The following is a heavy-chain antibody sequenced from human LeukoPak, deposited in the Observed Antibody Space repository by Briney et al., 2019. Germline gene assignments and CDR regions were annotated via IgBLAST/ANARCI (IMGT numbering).Heavy chain of an antibody. CDR2: ISAYNGNT. V-gene: IGHV1-18*01. CDR1: GYTFTSYG. CDR3: ARSGYVVRGVIAIMDV. Sequence: ASVKVSCKASGYTFTSYGISWVRQAPGQGLERMGWISAYNGNTNYAQKLQGRVTMTTDTSTSTAYMELRSLRSDDTAVYYCARSGYVVRGVIAIMDVWGQGTTVTVSS. D-gene: IGHD3-10*01. J-gene: IGHJ6*02.